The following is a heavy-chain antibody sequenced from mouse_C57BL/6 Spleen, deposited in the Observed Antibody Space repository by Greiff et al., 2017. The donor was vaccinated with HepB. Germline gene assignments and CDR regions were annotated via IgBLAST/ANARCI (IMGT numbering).Heavy chain of an antibody. CDR2: INPYNGGT. V-gene: IGHV1-19*01. CDR1: GYTFTDYY. CDR3: ARSGSDDALAY. D-gene: IGHD2-12*01. J-gene: IGHJ3*01. Sequence: EVQLQQSGPVLVKPGASVKMSCKASGYTFTDYYMNWVKQSHGQSLEWIGVINPYNGGTSYNQKFKGKATLTVEKSSSTAYMELNSLTSEYSAVYYCARSGSDDALAYWGQGTLVTVSA.